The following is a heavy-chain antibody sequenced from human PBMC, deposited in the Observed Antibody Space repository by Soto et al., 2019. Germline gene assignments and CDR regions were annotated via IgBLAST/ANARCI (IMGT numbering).Heavy chain of an antibody. Sequence: SETLSLTCAVYGGSFSGYYWSWTRQPPGKGLEWIGEINHSGSTNYNPSLKSRVTISVDTSKNQFSLKLSSVTAADTAVYYCARKVGATTLDTYFDYWGQGTLVTVSS. CDR2: INHSGST. V-gene: IGHV4-34*01. D-gene: IGHD1-26*01. CDR1: GGSFSGYY. CDR3: ARKVGATTLDTYFDY. J-gene: IGHJ4*02.